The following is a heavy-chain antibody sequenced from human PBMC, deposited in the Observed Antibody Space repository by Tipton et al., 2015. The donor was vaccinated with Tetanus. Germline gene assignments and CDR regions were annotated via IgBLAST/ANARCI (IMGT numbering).Heavy chain of an antibody. D-gene: IGHD6-19*01. CDR3: ARDFRGNGDGWYWDY. Sequence: SVSGKSVSWVRQTPRKGLEAIGNTQFSGGTYYDPSLKSRATISIDMSKNQFSLKLTSVTAADTAVYFCARDFRGNGDGWYWDYWGQGTLVTVSS. V-gene: IGHV4-31*02. CDR1: SVSGKS. J-gene: IGHJ4*02. CDR2: TQFSGGT.